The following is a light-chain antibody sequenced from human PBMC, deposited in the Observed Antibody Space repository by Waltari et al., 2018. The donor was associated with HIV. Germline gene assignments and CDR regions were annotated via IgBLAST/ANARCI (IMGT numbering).Light chain of an antibody. CDR2: DDS. CDR1: NIGSER. CDR3: QVWHRSSNHCV. Sequence: SYVLTQPPSVSMAPGQTASITCGGNNIGSERVHWYQQKPGQALVVVVYDDSDRPSGIPERFSGSNSGDTATLTISRVEAGDEADYYCQVWHRSSNHCVFGGGTKLTVL. V-gene: IGLV3-21*02. J-gene: IGLJ3*02.